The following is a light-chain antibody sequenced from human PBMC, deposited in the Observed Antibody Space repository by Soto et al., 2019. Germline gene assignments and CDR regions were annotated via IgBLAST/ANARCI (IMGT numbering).Light chain of an antibody. Sequence: QSVLTQPASVSGSPGQSVTISRTGTNSDIGPYNYVTWYQKHPGKAPKLIIYDVNNRPSGVSNRFSGSKSGNTASLTISGLQAEDEADYYCSSYTSTTTVIIFGGGTKLTVL. J-gene: IGLJ2*01. CDR2: DVN. CDR1: NSDIGPYNY. CDR3: SSYTSTTTVII. V-gene: IGLV2-14*01.